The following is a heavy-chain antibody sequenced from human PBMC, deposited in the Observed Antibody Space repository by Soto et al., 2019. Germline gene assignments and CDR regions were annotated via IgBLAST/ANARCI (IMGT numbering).Heavy chain of an antibody. D-gene: IGHD3-22*01. Sequence: EVQLLESGGGWVQPGGSLSLSCATSGFTFSTYAMTWVRQAPGTGLDWVSVISGSNNNTWYADSVKGRFTISRDNSKNTLYLQMSSLRAEDTAVYYCARDYFEDFWGQGTLVTVSS. CDR3: ARDYFEDF. J-gene: IGHJ4*02. V-gene: IGHV3-23*01. CDR1: GFTFSTYA. CDR2: ISGSNNNT.